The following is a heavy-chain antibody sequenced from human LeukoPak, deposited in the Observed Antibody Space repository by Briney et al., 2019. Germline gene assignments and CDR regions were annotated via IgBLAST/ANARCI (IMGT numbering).Heavy chain of an antibody. Sequence: PSETLSLTCAVYGGSFSGYYWSWIRQPPGKGLEWIGEINHSGSTNYNPSLKSRVTISVDTSKNQFSLKLSSVTAADTAVYYCARGETGGSGSYYTKYYYYYGMDVWGKGTTVTVSS. CDR3: ARGETGGSGSYYTKYYYYYGMDV. CDR1: GGSFSGYY. V-gene: IGHV4-34*01. CDR2: INHSGST. D-gene: IGHD3-10*01. J-gene: IGHJ6*04.